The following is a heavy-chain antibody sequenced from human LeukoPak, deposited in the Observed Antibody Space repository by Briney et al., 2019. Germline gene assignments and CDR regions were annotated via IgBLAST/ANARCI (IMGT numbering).Heavy chain of an antibody. D-gene: IGHD3-22*01. J-gene: IGHJ4*02. CDR3: ARVTSGYYDY. CDR2: WIMGWINPNSGGT. V-gene: IGHV1-2*02. Sequence: ASVKVSCKASGYTFTGYYIHWVRQAPGQGLEWMGWIMGWINPNSGGTNYAQKFQGRVTMTRDTSVSTAYMELSRLRSDDTAVYYCARVTSGYYDYWGQGTLVTVSS. CDR1: GYTFTGYY.